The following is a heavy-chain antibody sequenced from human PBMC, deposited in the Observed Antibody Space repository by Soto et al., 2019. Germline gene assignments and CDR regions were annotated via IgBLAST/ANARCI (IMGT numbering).Heavy chain of an antibody. D-gene: IGHD3-3*01. Sequence: ASVKVSCKASGYTFTSYAMHWVRQAPGQRLEWMRWINACNGNKKHSRKFQCRVTITRETSASTAYRQLSTLRAEDTAVYSSTRRLRFLESLSTWWFDPRGQGNLVTVSS. CDR3: TRRLRFLESLSTWWFDP. CDR1: GYTFTSYA. J-gene: IGHJ5*02. V-gene: IGHV1-3*01. CDR2: INACNGNK.